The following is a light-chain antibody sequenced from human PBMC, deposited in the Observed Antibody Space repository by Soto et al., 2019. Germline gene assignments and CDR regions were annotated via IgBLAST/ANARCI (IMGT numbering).Light chain of an antibody. J-gene: IGLJ2*01. CDR1: SSDVGGYNY. Sequence: ALTQPASVSGSPGQSITISCTGTSSDVGGYNYVSWYQQHPGKAPKLMIYEVSKRAQGVPDRFTGSKSGNTASLTVSELQPDDEADYYCCSSGGRNGFVVFGGGTKLTVL. CDR2: EVS. CDR3: CSSGGRNGFVV. V-gene: IGLV2-8*01.